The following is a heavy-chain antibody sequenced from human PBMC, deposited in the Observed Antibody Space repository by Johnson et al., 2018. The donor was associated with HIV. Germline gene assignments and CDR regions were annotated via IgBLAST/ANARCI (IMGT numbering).Heavy chain of an antibody. D-gene: IGHD3-16*01. CDR3: ASSNYYDQDAFDI. V-gene: IGHV3-30*04. J-gene: IGHJ3*02. Sequence: QVQLVESGGGVVQPGRSLRLSCAASRFTFSSYAMHWVRQAPGKGLEWVAVISYDGSKKYYADSVKGRFTSSRDNSKNTLYLQMNSLRAEDTAVYYCASSNYYDQDAFDIWGQGTMVTVSS. CDR2: ISYDGSKK. CDR1: RFTFSSYA.